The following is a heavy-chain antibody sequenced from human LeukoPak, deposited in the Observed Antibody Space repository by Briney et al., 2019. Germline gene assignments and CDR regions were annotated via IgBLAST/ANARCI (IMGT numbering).Heavy chain of an antibody. CDR1: GFTFSDYY. J-gene: IGHJ4*02. D-gene: IGHD1-26*01. V-gene: IGHV3-11*01. Sequence: GSLRLSCAASGFTFSDYYMSWIRQAPGKGLEWVSYISSSGSTIYYADSVKGRFTISRDNSKNTLYLQMNSLRAEDTAVYYCAKAEPPYPWGGSYTDYWGQGTLVTVSS. CDR2: ISSSGSTI. CDR3: AKAEPPYPWGGSYTDY.